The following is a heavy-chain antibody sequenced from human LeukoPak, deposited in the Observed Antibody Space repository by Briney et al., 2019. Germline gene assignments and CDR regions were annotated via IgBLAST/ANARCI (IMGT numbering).Heavy chain of an antibody. CDR3: ARDLGRGSMDV. V-gene: IGHV4-39*07. D-gene: IGHD1-26*01. Sequence: SETLSLTCTVSGGSISNSGHYWGWIRQPPGKGLEWIGSTYYSGTTYYSPSLKSRVTISVDTSKNQFSLKPSFVTAADTAVYYCARDLGRGSMDVWGLGTTVTVSS. J-gene: IGHJ6*02. CDR2: TYYSGTT. CDR1: GGSISNSGHY.